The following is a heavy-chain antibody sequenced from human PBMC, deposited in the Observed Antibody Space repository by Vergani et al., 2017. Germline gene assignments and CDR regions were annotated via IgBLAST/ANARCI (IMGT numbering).Heavy chain of an antibody. CDR3: ARHEFVAVAGSDYFDD. CDR2: IYTSGRT. CDR1: GGSISSYY. Sequence: QVQLQESGPGLVKPSETLSLTCTVSGGSISSYYWSWIRQPPGKGLEWIGYIYTSGRTNYNPSLKSRVTISVDTSTNQFSLKLSSVTVADTAVYYWARHEFVAVAGSDYFDDWGQGTLVTVSA. D-gene: IGHD6-19*01. J-gene: IGHJ4*02. V-gene: IGHV4-4*09.